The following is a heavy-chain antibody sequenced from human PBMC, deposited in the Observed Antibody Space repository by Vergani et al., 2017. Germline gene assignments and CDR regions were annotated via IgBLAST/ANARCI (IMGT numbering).Heavy chain of an antibody. J-gene: IGHJ5*02. V-gene: IGHV4-39*07. D-gene: IGHD2-2*01. CDR3: ATDIDDIVVVPAARLVNWFDP. Sequence: QLQLQESGPGLVKPSETLSLTCTVSGGSISSSSYYWGWIRQPPGKGLEWIGSIYYSGSTYYNPSLKSLVTISVDTSKNQFSLKLSSVTAADTAVYYCATDIDDIVVVPAARLVNWFDPWGQGTLVTVSS. CDR2: IYYSGST. CDR1: GGSISSSSYY.